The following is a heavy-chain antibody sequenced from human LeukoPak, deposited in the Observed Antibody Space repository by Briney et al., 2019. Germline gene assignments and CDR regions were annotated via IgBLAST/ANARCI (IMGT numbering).Heavy chain of an antibody. V-gene: IGHV1-2*02. D-gene: IGHD6-13*01. Sequence: WASVKVSCKASGYTFSGYYMHWVRQAPGQGLEWMGWINPNSGDTHYAQRFQDRVTMTWDTSISTAYMELSRPYSDDTAVYSCARDLTATAAFDCWGQGTLVTVSS. CDR2: INPNSGDT. J-gene: IGHJ4*02. CDR1: GYTFSGYY. CDR3: ARDLTATAAFDC.